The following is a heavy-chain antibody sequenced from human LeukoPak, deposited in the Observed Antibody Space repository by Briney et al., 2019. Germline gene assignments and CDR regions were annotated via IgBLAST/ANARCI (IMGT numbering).Heavy chain of an antibody. V-gene: IGHV4-39*07. Sequence: SETLSLTCTVSGGSISSSNYYWGWIRQPPGKGLEWIGSIYYSGSTYYNPSLKSRVTISVDTSKNQFSLKLSSVTAADTAVYYCARDFRLAFDPWGQGTLVTVSS. CDR1: GGSISSSNYY. J-gene: IGHJ5*02. CDR2: IYYSGST. D-gene: IGHD5-12*01. CDR3: ARDFRLAFDP.